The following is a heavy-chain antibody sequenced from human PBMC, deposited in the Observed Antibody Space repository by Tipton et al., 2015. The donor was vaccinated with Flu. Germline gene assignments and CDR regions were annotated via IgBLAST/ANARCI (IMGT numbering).Heavy chain of an antibody. V-gene: IGHV4-34*01. Sequence: TLSLTCAVYGGSFSDNYWSWIRQPPGKGLEWIGEINHSGSTNYNPSLKSRVTVSLDTSKNQFSLKLSSVTAADTAVYYCARHTGDSVRGVIDYWGQGTLVTVSS. CDR1: GGSFSDNY. CDR3: ARHTGDSVRGVIDY. D-gene: IGHD3-10*02. CDR2: INHSGST. J-gene: IGHJ4*02.